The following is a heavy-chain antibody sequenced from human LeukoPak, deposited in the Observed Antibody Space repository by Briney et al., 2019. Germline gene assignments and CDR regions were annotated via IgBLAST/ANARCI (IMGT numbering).Heavy chain of an antibody. D-gene: IGHD1-26*01. V-gene: IGHV3-66*01. CDR3: ARERAPSGSYFDY. CDR1: GITVSTNY. Sequence: GGSLRLSCAASGITVSTNYMSWVRQAPGKGLEWVSVIYSGGSTYYADSVRGRFTVSRDESKNTLYLQMNSLRAEDTGLYYCARERAPSGSYFDYWGQGTLVTVSS. J-gene: IGHJ4*02. CDR2: IYSGGST.